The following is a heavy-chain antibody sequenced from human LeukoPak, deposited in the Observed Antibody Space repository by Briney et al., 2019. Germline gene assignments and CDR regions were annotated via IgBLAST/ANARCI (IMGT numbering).Heavy chain of an antibody. CDR1: GGSISSSSYY. J-gene: IGHJ4*02. D-gene: IGHD3-22*01. CDR3: ARGGGSDDSSGYYS. CDR2: INHSGST. Sequence: SETLSLTCTVSGGSISSSSYYWGWIRQPPGKGLEWIGEINHSGSTNYNPSLKSRVTISVDTSKNQFSLKLSSVTAADTAVYYCARGGGSDDSSGYYSWGQGTLVTVSS. V-gene: IGHV4-39*07.